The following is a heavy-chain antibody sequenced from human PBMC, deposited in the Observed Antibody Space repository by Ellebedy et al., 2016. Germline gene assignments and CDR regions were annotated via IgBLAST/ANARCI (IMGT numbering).Heavy chain of an antibody. CDR3: ARGAYPYYWYGLDV. V-gene: IGHV4-59*01. CDR1: GGFLSSYY. Sequence: SETLSLTCTVSGGFLSSYYWSWIRQPPGKGLEYIGYIYYSGSTNYNPSLKSRVTISVDTSKNQFSLDLTSVTAADTAVYYCARGAYPYYWYGLDVWGRGTTVTVSS. CDR2: IYYSGST. J-gene: IGHJ6*02.